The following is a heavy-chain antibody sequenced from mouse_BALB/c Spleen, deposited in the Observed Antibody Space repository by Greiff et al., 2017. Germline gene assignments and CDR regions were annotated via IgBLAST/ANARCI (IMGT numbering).Heavy chain of an antibody. J-gene: IGHJ4*01. CDR2: ISSGSSTI. CDR1: GFTFSSFG. V-gene: IGHV5-17*02. CDR3: AREGNYAMDY. Sequence: EVKLMESGGGLVQPGGSRKLSCAASGFTFSSFGMHWVRQAPEKGLEWVAYISSGSSTIYYADTVKGRFTISRDNPKNTLFLQMTSLRSEDTAMYDCAREGNYAMDYWGQGTSVTVSS.